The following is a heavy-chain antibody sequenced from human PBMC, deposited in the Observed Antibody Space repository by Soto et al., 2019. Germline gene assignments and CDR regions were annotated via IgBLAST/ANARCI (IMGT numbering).Heavy chain of an antibody. Sequence: HPGGSLRLSCAASGFTFSSYEMNWVRQAPGKGLEWVSYISRSGSTIYYADSVKGRFTISRDNAKNSLYLQMHSLRAEDTAVYYCARDLGRDWFDPWGQGTLVTVSS. D-gene: IGHD2-15*01. CDR1: GFTFSSYE. J-gene: IGHJ5*02. CDR3: ARDLGRDWFDP. V-gene: IGHV3-48*03. CDR2: ISRSGSTI.